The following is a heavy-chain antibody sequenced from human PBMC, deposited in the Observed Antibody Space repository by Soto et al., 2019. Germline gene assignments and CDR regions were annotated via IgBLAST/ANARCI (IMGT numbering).Heavy chain of an antibody. D-gene: IGHD3-3*01. Sequence: QVQLVQSGAEVRKPGASVNISCWASGFTFGDNLINWVRQVPGQSLEWMGWINPDNGNTKYSQTVQGRVTISRHSSASIASVEVTDLTSDDTAVYYCARDILSVGPGASGAFDVGGQGTMVTVSS. CDR3: ARDILSVGPGASGAFDV. CDR2: INPDNGNT. J-gene: IGHJ3*01. CDR1: GFTFGDNL. V-gene: IGHV1-3*01.